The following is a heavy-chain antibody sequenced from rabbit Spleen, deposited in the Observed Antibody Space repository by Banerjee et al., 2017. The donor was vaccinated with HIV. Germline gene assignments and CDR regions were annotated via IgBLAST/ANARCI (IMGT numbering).Heavy chain of an antibody. CDR2: IYTGISTNT. CDR1: GFSFSDRDV. D-gene: IGHD4-1*01. V-gene: IGHV1S45*01. J-gene: IGHJ3*01. CDR3: TRNPVYPYSSADNL. Sequence: QEQLVESGGGLVKPEGSLTLTCKASGFSFSDRDVMCWVRQAPGKGLQWIACIYTGISTNTYYANWAKGRFTISKTSSTTVTLQMTSLTAADTATYFCTRNPVYPYSSADNLWGQGTLVTVS.